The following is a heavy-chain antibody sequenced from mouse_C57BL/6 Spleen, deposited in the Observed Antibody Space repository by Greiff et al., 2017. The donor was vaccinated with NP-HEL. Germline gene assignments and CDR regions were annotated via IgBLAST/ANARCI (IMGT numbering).Heavy chain of an antibody. J-gene: IGHJ2*01. CDR3: ASGGGTNFDY. D-gene: IGHD2-14*01. CDR2: ISYDGSN. CDR1: GYSITSGYY. V-gene: IGHV3-6*01. Sequence: ESGPGLVKPSQSLSLTCSVTGYSITSGYYWNWIRQFPGNKLEWMGYISYDGSNNYNPSLKNRISITRDTSKNQFFLKLNSVTTEDTATYYCASGGGTNFDYWGQGTTLTVSS.